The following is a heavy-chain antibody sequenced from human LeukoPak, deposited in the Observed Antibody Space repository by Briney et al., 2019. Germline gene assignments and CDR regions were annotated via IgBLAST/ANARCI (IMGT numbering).Heavy chain of an antibody. V-gene: IGHV1-18*01. CDR3: ARAAGDSSGYPRFYRANYFDY. CDR2: ISAYNGNT. Sequence: ASVKVSCKASGYTFTSYGISWVRQAPGQGLEWMGWISAYNGNTNYAQKLQGRVTMTTDTSTSTAYMELRSLRSDDTAVYYCARAAGDSSGYPRFYRANYFDYWGQGTLVTVSS. J-gene: IGHJ4*02. D-gene: IGHD3-22*01. CDR1: GYTFTSYG.